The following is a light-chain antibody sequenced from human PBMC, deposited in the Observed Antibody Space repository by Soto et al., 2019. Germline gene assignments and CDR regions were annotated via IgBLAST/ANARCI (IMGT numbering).Light chain of an antibody. Sequence: DIVMTQSPDSLAVSLGERATINCKSSQSVLYSSNNKNYLAWYQQKPGQPPKLLIYWASTRESGVPDRFSGSESVTDFTLTISSLQAEDVAVYYCQQYYSAPWTFGQGTKVEIK. CDR1: QSVLYSSNNKNY. CDR2: WAS. CDR3: QQYYSAPWT. J-gene: IGKJ1*01. V-gene: IGKV4-1*01.